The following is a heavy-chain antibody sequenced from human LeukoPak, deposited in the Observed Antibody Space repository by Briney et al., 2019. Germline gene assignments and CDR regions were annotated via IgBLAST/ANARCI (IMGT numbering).Heavy chain of an antibody. CDR1: GFTFSSYA. Sequence: GGSLRLSCAASGFTFSSYAMHWVRQAPGKGLEWVAVISYDGSNKYYADSVKGRFTISRDNSKNTLYLQMNSLRAEDTAVYYCARVTSYYDSSSGDFQHWGQGTLVTVSS. J-gene: IGHJ1*01. D-gene: IGHD3-22*01. CDR2: ISYDGSNK. CDR3: ARVTSYYDSSSGDFQH. V-gene: IGHV3-30-3*01.